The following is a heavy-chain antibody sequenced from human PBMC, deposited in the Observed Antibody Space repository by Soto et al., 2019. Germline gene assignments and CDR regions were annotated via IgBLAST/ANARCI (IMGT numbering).Heavy chain of an antibody. CDR1: GGAFSGYT. CDR3: AGGAVHTPTWMGA. J-gene: IGHJ5*02. D-gene: IGHD2-15*01. V-gene: IGHV1-69*08. Sequence: QVQLVQSGAEVKKPGSSMKVSCKASGGAFSGYTFNWVRQAPGRGLEWMGRLIPAVGQANNAQKFQGRLTITADESASTVYMDLTSLTSEDTAVYFCAGGAVHTPTWMGAWGQGTLVTVSS. CDR2: LIPAVGQA.